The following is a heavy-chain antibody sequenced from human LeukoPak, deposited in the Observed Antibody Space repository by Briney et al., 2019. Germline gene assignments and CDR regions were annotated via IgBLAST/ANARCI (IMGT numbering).Heavy chain of an antibody. J-gene: IGHJ5*02. CDR2: INHSGST. Sequence: SETLSLTCAVYGGSFSGYYWSWIRQPPGKGLEWIGEINHSGSTNYNPSLKSRVTISVDTSKNQFSLQLNSVTPEDTAVYYCARDSTASTGLYSYGYRWFDPWGQGTLVTVSS. D-gene: IGHD5-18*01. V-gene: IGHV4-34*01. CDR1: GGSFSGYY. CDR3: ARDSTASTGLYSYGYRWFDP.